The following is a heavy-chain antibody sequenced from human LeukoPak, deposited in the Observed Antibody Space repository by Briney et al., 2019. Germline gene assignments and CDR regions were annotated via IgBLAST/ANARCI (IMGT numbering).Heavy chain of an antibody. D-gene: IGHD2-2*01. J-gene: IGHJ4*02. CDR1: GGSISSYY. CDR2: IYYSGST. CDR3: ARGRAVIVPAYYFDY. V-gene: IGHV4-59*01. Sequence: SETLSLTCTVSGGSISSYYWSWIRQPPGKGLEWIGYIYYSGSTNYNPSLKSRVTISVDTSKNQFSLKLSSVTAADTAVYYCARGRAVIVPAYYFDYWGQGTLVTVSS.